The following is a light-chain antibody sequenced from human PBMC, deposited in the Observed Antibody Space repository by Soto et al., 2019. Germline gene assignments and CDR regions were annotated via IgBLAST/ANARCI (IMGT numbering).Light chain of an antibody. Sequence: DIVMTQSPDSLAVSLGERATINCKSSQPVLYSSNNKNYLSWYQQKPGQPPRLLIYWASTRESGVPDRFSGSGSGTDFTLTISSLQAEDVAVYYCQQYYNPPWTFGQGTKVEIK. CDR1: QPVLYSSNNKNY. V-gene: IGKV4-1*01. J-gene: IGKJ1*01. CDR3: QQYYNPPWT. CDR2: WAS.